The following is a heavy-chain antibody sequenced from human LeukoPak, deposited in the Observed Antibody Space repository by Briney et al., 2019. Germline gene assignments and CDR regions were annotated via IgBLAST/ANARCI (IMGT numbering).Heavy chain of an antibody. D-gene: IGHD6-6*01. CDR2: IYYSGST. CDR3: ARRSMYSSSSGLHL. V-gene: IGHV4-30-4*01. J-gene: IGHJ3*01. Sequence: PSETLSLTCTVSGGSISSGDYYWSWIRQPPGKGLEWIGYIYYSGSTHYNPSLKSRVTISVDTSKNQFSLKLSSVTAADTAVYYCARRSMYSSSSGLHLWGQGTMVAVSS. CDR1: GGSISSGDYY.